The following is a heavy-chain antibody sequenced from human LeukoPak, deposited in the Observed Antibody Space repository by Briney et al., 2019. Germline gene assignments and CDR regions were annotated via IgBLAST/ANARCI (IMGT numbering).Heavy chain of an antibody. Sequence: ASVKVSCKASGGTFSSYAISWVRQAPGQGLKWMGGIIPIFGTANYAQKFQGRVTITADESTSTAYMELSSLRSEDTAVYYCARDYYDILTGYYLLDYWGQGTLVTVSS. J-gene: IGHJ4*02. D-gene: IGHD3-9*01. CDR2: IIPIFGTA. CDR3: ARDYYDILTGYYLLDY. V-gene: IGHV1-69*13. CDR1: GGTFSSYA.